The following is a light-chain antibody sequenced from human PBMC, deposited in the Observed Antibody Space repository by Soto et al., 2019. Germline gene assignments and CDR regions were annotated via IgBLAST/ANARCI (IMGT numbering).Light chain of an antibody. V-gene: IGLV2-11*01. CDR1: SSDVGGYNY. J-gene: IGLJ2*01. CDR3: CSYVGWYSVI. Sequence: QSVLTQPRSVSGSPGQSVTISCTGTSSDVGGYNYVSWYQQHPGKAPKLMIFDVSKRPSGVPDRFAGSKSGNTASLTISGLQAEDEADYYCCSYVGWYSVIFGGGTKLTVL. CDR2: DVS.